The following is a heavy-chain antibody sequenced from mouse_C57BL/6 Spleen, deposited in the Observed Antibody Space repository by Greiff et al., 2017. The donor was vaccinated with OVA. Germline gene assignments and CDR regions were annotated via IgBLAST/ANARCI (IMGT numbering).Heavy chain of an antibody. CDR3: ARKNLYYYGSRGYFDV. CDR1: GYTFTGYW. CDR2: ILPGSGST. D-gene: IGHD1-1*01. J-gene: IGHJ1*03. Sequence: VQLQQSGAELMKPGASVKLSCKATGYTFTGYWIEWVKQRPGHGLEWIGEILPGSGSTNYNEKFKGKATFTADTSSNTAYMQLSSLTTEDSAIYYCARKNLYYYGSRGYFDVWGTGTTVTVSS. V-gene: IGHV1-9*01.